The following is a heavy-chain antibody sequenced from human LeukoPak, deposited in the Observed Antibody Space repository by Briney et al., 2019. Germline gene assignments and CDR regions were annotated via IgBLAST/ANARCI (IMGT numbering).Heavy chain of an antibody. CDR3: ARSGGGVLPQGY. CDR1: GGSISSYY. Sequence: SETLSLTCTVSGGSISSYYWSWIRQPAGKGLEWIGYIYYSGSTYYNPSLKSRVTISVDTSKNQFSLKLSSVTAADTAVYYCARSGGGVLPQGYWGQGTLVTVSS. CDR2: IYYSGST. J-gene: IGHJ4*02. D-gene: IGHD3-16*01. V-gene: IGHV4-59*06.